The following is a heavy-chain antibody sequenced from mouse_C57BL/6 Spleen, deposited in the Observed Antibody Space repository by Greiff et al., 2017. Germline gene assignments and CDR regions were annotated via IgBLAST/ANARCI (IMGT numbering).Heavy chain of an antibody. D-gene: IGHD4-1*01. V-gene: IGHV5-17*01. CDR3: ARELGRGCDY. Sequence: EVKLMESGGGLVKPGGSLKLSCAASGFTFSDYGMHWVRQAPEKGLEWVAYISSGSSTIYYADTVKGRFTISGDNAKNTLFLQMTSLRSEDTAMYYCARELGRGCDYWGQGTTLTVAS. CDR1: GFTFSDYG. J-gene: IGHJ2*01. CDR2: ISSGSSTI.